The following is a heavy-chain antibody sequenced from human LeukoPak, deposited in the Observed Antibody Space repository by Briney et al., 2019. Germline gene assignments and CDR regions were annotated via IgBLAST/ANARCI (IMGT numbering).Heavy chain of an antibody. CDR1: GFTFIIYG. Sequence: GRSLRLSCAASGFTFIIYGMRWVRQAPGKGLEWVAVIWYDGSNKYYADSLKGRFTISRDNSKNTLYLQMNSRRAEDTAVYYCARSDYGDYVFGVIDYWGQGTLVTVSS. CDR2: IWYDGSNK. CDR3: ARSDYGDYVFGVIDY. V-gene: IGHV3-33*01. J-gene: IGHJ4*02. D-gene: IGHD4-17*01.